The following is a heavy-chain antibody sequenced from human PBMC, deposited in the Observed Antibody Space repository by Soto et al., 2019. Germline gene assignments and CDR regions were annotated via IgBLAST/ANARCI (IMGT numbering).Heavy chain of an antibody. CDR3: ARVRRPTVAFDI. D-gene: IGHD4-17*01. CDR2: INPNSGGT. CDR1: GSTFTGYY. Sequence: SVTGCCTASGSTFTGYYMHWVRQAPGQGLEWMGWINPNSGGTNYAQKFQGRVTMTRDTSISTAYMELSRLRSDDTAVYYCARVRRPTVAFDIWGQGTMVTVSS. J-gene: IGHJ3*02. V-gene: IGHV1-2*02.